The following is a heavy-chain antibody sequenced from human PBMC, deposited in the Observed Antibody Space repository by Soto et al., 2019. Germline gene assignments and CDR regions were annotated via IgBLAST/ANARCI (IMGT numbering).Heavy chain of an antibody. D-gene: IGHD7-27*01. J-gene: IGHJ3*02. Sequence: SQTLSLTCAVFGDSVSSNTAAWTWIRQSPSRGLEWLGRTYYRSKWYNDYAVSVKSRITIKTDTSRNQFSLQLNSVTPEDTAVYYCARDLGAFDIWGQRTMVT. V-gene: IGHV6-1*01. CDR1: GDSVSSNTAA. CDR3: ARDLGAFDI. CDR2: TYYRSKWYN.